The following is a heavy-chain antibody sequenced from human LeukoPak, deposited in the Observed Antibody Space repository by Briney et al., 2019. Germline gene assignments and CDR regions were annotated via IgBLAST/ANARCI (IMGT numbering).Heavy chain of an antibody. Sequence: PSQTLSLTCTVSGGSISSGNYYWSWIRQPAGKGLEWIGGIYYSESTYYNPSLKSRVTISVDTSKNQFSLKLSSVTAADTAVYYCARHTTRLVGMAAPGSTPFDYWGQGTLVTVSS. CDR3: ARHTTRLVGMAAPGSTPFDY. CDR1: GGSISSGNYY. D-gene: IGHD6-13*01. V-gene: IGHV4-30-2*03. CDR2: IYYSEST. J-gene: IGHJ4*02.